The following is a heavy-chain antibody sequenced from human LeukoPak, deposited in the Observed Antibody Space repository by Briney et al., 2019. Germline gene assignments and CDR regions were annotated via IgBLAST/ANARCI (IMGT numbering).Heavy chain of an antibody. CDR3: ARLPAAMFGARYYFDY. CDR2: IYYSGST. V-gene: IGHV4-59*11. CDR1: GGSISSHY. D-gene: IGHD2-2*01. J-gene: IGHJ4*02. Sequence: SETLSLTCTVSGGSISSHYWSWIRQPPGKGLEWIGYIYYSGSTNYNPSLKSRVTISVDTSKNQFSLKLSSVTAADTAVYYCARLPAAMFGARYYFDYWGQGTLVTVSS.